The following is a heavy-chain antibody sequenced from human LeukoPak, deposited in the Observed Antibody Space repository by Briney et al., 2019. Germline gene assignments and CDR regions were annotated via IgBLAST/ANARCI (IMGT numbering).Heavy chain of an antibody. CDR1: GGSISSSSYY. V-gene: IGHV4-39*01. J-gene: IGHJ3*02. CDR2: IYYSGST. CDR3: ARPVGGGEAFDI. D-gene: IGHD1-26*01. Sequence: PSETLSLTCTVSGGSISSSSYYWGWIRQPPGKGLEWIGSIYYSGSTYYNPSLKSRVTISVDTSKNQFSLKLSSVTAADTAVYYCARPVGGGEAFDIWGQGTMVTVYS.